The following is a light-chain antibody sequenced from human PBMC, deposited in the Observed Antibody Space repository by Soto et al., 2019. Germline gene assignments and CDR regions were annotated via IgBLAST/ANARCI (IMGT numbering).Light chain of an antibody. CDR2: GAS. CDR1: QSVSSSY. J-gene: IGKJ2*01. V-gene: IGKV3-20*01. CDR3: QQYGSPPPYT. Sequence: EIVLTQSPGTLSLSPGERATLSCRASQSVSSSYLAWYQQKPGQAPRFLIYGASSRATGIPDRFSGSGSGTDFTLIISRLEPEDFAVYYCQQYGSPPPYTFGQGTKLEIK.